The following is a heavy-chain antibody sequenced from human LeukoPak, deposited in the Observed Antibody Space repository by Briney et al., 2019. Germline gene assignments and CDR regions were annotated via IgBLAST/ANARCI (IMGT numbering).Heavy chain of an antibody. Sequence: SSETLSLTRTVSGGSISSYYWSWIRQPPGKGLEWIGSIYYSGSTYYNPSLKSRVTISVDTSKNQFSLKLSSVTAADTAVYYCARPTTPYAVPAAIDYWGQGTLVTVSS. V-gene: IGHV4-59*05. D-gene: IGHD2-2*01. CDR1: GGSISSYY. J-gene: IGHJ4*02. CDR3: ARPTTPYAVPAAIDY. CDR2: IYYSGST.